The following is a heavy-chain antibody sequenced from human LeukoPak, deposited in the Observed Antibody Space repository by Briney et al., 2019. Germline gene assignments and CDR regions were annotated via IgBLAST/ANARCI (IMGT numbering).Heavy chain of an antibody. J-gene: IGHJ6*03. CDR3: ARRLTVATKGYYMDV. CDR2: ISSSGNTI. V-gene: IGHV3-11*04. D-gene: IGHD5-12*01. Sequence: GGSLRLSCAASGFTFSDYCMSWIRQAPGKGLEWVSYISSSGNTIYYADPVKGRFTISRDNAKNSLYLQMNSLRAEDTAVYYCARRLTVATKGYYMDVWGKGTTVTVSS. CDR1: GFTFSDYC.